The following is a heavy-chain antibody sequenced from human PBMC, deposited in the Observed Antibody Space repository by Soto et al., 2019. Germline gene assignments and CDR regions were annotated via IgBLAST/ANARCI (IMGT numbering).Heavy chain of an antibody. CDR2: SSATGAGT. D-gene: IGHD1-7*01. Sequence: EVQLLESGGGLVQPGGSLRLSCAASGFTFSSYGMTWVRQAPGKGLEWVSVSSATGAGTYYADSVKGRFTISRDNSKNTLYLQMTSLRADDTAVYYCAKDRRAGGNYGFYSDFWGQGALVSVSS. V-gene: IGHV3-23*01. J-gene: IGHJ4*02. CDR3: AKDRRAGGNYGFYSDF. CDR1: GFTFSSYG.